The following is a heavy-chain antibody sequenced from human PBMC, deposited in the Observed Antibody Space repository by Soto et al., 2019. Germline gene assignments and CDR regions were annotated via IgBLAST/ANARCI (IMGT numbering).Heavy chain of an antibody. CDR1: GYTLTELS. D-gene: IGHD6-13*01. Sequence: GASVKVSCKVSGYTLTELSMHWVRQAPGKGLEWMGGFDPEDGETIYAQKFQGRVTMTEDTSTDTAYMELSSLRSEDTAVYYCATGVYSSSWSPTPYYYGMDVWGQGTTVTVSS. CDR3: ATGVYSSSWSPTPYYYGMDV. V-gene: IGHV1-24*01. J-gene: IGHJ6*02. CDR2: FDPEDGET.